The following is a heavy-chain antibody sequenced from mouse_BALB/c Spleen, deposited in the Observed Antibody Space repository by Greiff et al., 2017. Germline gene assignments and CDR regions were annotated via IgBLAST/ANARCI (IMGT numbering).Heavy chain of an antibody. V-gene: IGHV14-3*02. Sequence: VQLQQSGAELVKPGASVKLSCTASGFNIKDTYMHWVKQRPEQGLEWIGRIDPANGNTKYDPKFQGKATITADTSSNTAYLQLSSLTSEDTAVYYCARRHLYYGYPHYFDYWGQGTTLTVSS. CDR3: ARRHLYYGYPHYFDY. J-gene: IGHJ2*01. D-gene: IGHD1-2*01. CDR2: IDPANGNT. CDR1: GFNIKDTY.